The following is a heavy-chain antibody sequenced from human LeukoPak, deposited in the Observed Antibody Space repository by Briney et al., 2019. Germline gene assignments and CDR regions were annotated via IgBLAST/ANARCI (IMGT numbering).Heavy chain of an antibody. J-gene: IGHJ4*02. V-gene: IGHV4-61*10. CDR2: IYYNGNT. CDR3: ARAGDWNYVDY. CDR1: GGSISSGSSY. Sequence: PSETLSLTCTVSGGSISSGSSYWSWTRQPAGKGLEWIGYIYYNGNTNYNPSLKSRVTMSVDASKNQFSLKLSSVTAADTAVYYCARAGDWNYVDYWGQGTLVTVSS. D-gene: IGHD2-21*02.